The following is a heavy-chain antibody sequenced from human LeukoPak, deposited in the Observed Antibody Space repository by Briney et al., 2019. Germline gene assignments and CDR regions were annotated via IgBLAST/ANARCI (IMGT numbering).Heavy chain of an antibody. V-gene: IGHV1-18*01. J-gene: IGHJ4*02. CDR2: ISAYNGNT. CDR3: ARHIAVADLDY. D-gene: IGHD6-19*01. Sequence: GASVKVSCKASGYTFTSYGISWVRQAPGQGLGMGWISAYNGNTNYAQKLQGRVTMTTDTSTSTAYVELRSLRSDDTAVYYCARHIAVADLDYWGQGTLVTVSS. CDR1: GYTFTSYG.